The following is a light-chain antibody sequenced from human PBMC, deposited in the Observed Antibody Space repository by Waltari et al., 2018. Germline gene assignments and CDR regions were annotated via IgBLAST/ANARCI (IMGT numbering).Light chain of an antibody. J-gene: IGLJ1*01. V-gene: IGLV1-47*01. CDR3: AAWDDSLSGPI. Sequence: QSVLTQPPSASGTPGQRVTISCSGSHSNIGSNYVYWYQQLPGTAPKLLIYKDSQRPSGVPDRFAGSKSGTSASLAISGLRSEDEADYCCAAWDDSLSGPIFATGTKVTV. CDR1: HSNIGSNY. CDR2: KDS.